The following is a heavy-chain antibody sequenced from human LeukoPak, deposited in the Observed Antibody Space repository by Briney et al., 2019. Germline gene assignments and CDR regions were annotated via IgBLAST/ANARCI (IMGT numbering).Heavy chain of an antibody. CDR2: ISSSSSYI. Sequence: PGGSLRLSCAASGFTFSSYSMNWVRQAPGKGLEWVSSISSSSSYIYYADSVKGRFTISRDNAKNSPYLQMNSLRAEDTAVYYCARYHPNIPFDYWGQGTLVTVSS. CDR3: ARYHPNIPFDY. V-gene: IGHV3-21*01. J-gene: IGHJ4*02. D-gene: IGHD2/OR15-2a*01. CDR1: GFTFSSYS.